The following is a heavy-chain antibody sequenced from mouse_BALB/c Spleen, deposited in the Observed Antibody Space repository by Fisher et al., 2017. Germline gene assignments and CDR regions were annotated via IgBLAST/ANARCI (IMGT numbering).Heavy chain of an antibody. J-gene: IGHJ4*01. Sequence: KGKATLTADKSSSTAYMQLSSLTSVDSAVYFCARTHRRAMDYWGQGTSVTVS. CDR3: ARTHRRAMDY. V-gene: IGHV1-80*01.